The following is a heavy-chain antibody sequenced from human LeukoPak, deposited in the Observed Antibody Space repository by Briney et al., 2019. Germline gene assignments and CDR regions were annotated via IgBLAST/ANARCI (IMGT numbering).Heavy chain of an antibody. J-gene: IGHJ4*02. D-gene: IGHD5-18*01. Sequence: GGSLRLSCAASGFTFSSYGMHWVRQAPGKGLEWVAVISYDGSNKYYADSVKGRFTISRDNSKNTLYLQMNSLRADDTAVYYCVKGSYGPSVYFDYWGQGTLVTVSS. V-gene: IGHV3-30*18. CDR1: GFTFSSYG. CDR2: ISYDGSNK. CDR3: VKGSYGPSVYFDY.